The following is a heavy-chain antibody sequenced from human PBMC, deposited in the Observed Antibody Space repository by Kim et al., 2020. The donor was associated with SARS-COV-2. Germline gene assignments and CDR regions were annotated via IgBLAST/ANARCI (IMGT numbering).Heavy chain of an antibody. Sequence: SETLSLTCTVSGGSISSSNYYWGWMRQPPGKGLEWIGSIYYSGSTYYNLSLKSRVTISVDTSKNQFSLKLSSVTAADTAVYYCAKHSSSYNWFDPWGQGTLVTVSS. D-gene: IGHD6-13*01. V-gene: IGHV4-39*01. J-gene: IGHJ5*02. CDR1: GGSISSSNYY. CDR3: AKHSSSYNWFDP. CDR2: IYYSGST.